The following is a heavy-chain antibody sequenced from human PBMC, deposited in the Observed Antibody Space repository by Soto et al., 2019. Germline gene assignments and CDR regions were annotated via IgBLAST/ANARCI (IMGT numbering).Heavy chain of an antibody. V-gene: IGHV3-53*01. CDR2: IYSGGST. D-gene: IGHD3-10*01. CDR1: WFTVSSNY. CDR3: ARGGLRITMIRGVMALDY. J-gene: IGHJ4*02. Sequence: GGSLRLSCAASWFTVSSNYMSWVRQAPGKGLEWVSVIYSGGSTYYADSVKGRFTISRHNSKNTQYLQMNSLRAEDTAVYYCARGGLRITMIRGVMALDYWGQGTLVTVSS.